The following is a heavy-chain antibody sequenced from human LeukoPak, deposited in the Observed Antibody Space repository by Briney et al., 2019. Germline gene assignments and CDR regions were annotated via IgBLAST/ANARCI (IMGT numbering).Heavy chain of an antibody. V-gene: IGHV3-23*01. CDR2: ISGSGGST. CDR3: AKNYYDSSGIGY. CDR1: GFTFSSYA. D-gene: IGHD3-22*01. Sequence: GGSLRLSYAASGFTFSSYATSWVRQAPGKGLEWVSAISGSGGSTYYADSVKGRFTISRDSSKNTLYLQMNSLRAEDTAVYYCAKNYYDSSGIGYWGQGTLVTISS. J-gene: IGHJ4*02.